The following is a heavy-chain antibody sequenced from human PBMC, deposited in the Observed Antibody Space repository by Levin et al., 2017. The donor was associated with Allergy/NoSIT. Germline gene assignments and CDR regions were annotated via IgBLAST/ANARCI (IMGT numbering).Heavy chain of an antibody. D-gene: IGHD5-18*01. CDR1: GGSISSGGYS. CDR3: ARVAGYSYGYYFDY. Sequence: PSQTLSLTCAVSGGSISSGGYSWSWIRQPPGKGLEWIGNIYLSGSTNDNPSLKSRVTMSVDRSKNQFSLKLSYVTAADTAVYYCARVAGYSYGYYFDYWGPGTLVTVSS. CDR2: IYLSGST. J-gene: IGHJ4*02. V-gene: IGHV4-30-2*01.